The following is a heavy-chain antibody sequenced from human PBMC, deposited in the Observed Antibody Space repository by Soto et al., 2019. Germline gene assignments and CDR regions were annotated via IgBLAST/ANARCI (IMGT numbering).Heavy chain of an antibody. CDR2: VYYSGST. D-gene: IGHD5-18*01. J-gene: IGHJ4*02. CDR1: GGSVSSSSYY. V-gene: IGHV4-39*01. Sequence: SETLSLTCTVSGGSVSSSSYYWGWVRQPPGKGLEWIGSVYYSGSTYYNPSLESRVTISVDTSKNQFSLKLSSVSAADTAVYYCASTKDTARPLARFDYWGQGTLVTVSS. CDR3: ASTKDTARPLARFDY.